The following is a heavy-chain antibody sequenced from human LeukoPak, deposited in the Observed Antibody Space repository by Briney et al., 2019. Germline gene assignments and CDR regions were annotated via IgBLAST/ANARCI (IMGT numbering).Heavy chain of an antibody. CDR2: ISSSSNSI. Sequence: GGSLRLSCAASGFTFGSYRMNWVRQAPGKGLEWVSFISSSSNSIYYADSVKGRFTISRDNAKNSLYLQMNSLRAEDTAVYYCTRNQEGDYWGQGTLVTVSS. J-gene: IGHJ4*02. CDR3: TRNQEGDY. V-gene: IGHV3-21*01. CDR1: GFTFGSYR.